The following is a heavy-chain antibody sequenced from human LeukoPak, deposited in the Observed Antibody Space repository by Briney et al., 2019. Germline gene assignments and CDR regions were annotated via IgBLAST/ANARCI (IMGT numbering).Heavy chain of an antibody. CDR1: GFTFSSYA. Sequence: GGSLRLSCAASGFTFSSYAMTWVRQAPGKGLQWVSAVSGSGAHTYYADSVKGRFTISRDNSRDTLYLQMNSLRAEDMAVYYCAKWRSVLTPPDVWGKGTTVTISS. CDR2: VSGSGAHT. D-gene: IGHD2-8*01. V-gene: IGHV3-23*01. CDR3: AKWRSVLTPPDV. J-gene: IGHJ6*04.